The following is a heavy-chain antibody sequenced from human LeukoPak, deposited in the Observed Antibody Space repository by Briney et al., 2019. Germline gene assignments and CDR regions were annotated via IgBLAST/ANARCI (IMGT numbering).Heavy chain of an antibody. D-gene: IGHD2/OR15-2a*01. Sequence: GGSLRLSCAASGFSFSSYSINWVRQAPGKGLEWVSYISGNGNAKHYTDSVKGRFTISRDNAKNALYLQMNSLRAEDTTVYFCARDYVYAFDYWGQGTLVTVSS. J-gene: IGHJ4*02. CDR1: GFSFSSYS. V-gene: IGHV3-48*01. CDR3: ARDYVYAFDY. CDR2: ISGNGNAK.